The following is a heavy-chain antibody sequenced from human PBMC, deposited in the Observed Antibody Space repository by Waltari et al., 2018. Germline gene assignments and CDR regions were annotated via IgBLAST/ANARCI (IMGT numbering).Heavy chain of an antibody. CDR3: ARGLGYCSSNRCFDAFDI. CDR2: IYYSGTT. CDR1: GGSISSYY. J-gene: IGHJ3*02. V-gene: IGHV4-59*01. D-gene: IGHD2-2*01. Sequence: QVQLQESGPGLVKPSETLSLTCTVSGGSISSYYWAWIRQPPGKGLAWIGYIYYSGTTNYDPSLKSRVTISVDTSKNQFSLKLSSVTAADTAVYYCARGLGYCSSNRCFDAFDIWGQGTMVTVSS.